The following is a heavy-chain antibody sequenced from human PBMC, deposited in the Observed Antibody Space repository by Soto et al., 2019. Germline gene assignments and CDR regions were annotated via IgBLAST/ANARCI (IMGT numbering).Heavy chain of an antibody. CDR2: IYYTGST. CDR3: VRGGLYDFWSSGSIGDY. D-gene: IGHD3-3*01. CDR1: GGSVSGGSYQ. V-gene: IGHV4-61*01. Sequence: PSETLSLTCTVSGGSVSGGSYQWSWIRQPPGNRLEWIGYIYYTGSTNYNPSLKSRVIISVDTSKNQFSLKLSSVTAADTAVYYCVRGGLYDFWSSGSIGDYWGQGILVPVYS. J-gene: IGHJ4*02.